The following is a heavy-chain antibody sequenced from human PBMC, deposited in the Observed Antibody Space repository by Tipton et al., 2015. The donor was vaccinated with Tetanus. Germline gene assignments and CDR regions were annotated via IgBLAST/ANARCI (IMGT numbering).Heavy chain of an antibody. CDR1: GGSISDNY. J-gene: IGHJ4*02. Sequence: TLSLTCTVSGGSISDNYWSWIRQAPGKGLEWIGYVYSSGSTHYNPSLKSRVTMSLDTSKTQFSLRLSSVTAADTAVYFCARGVWFGPGPKYYFDYWGQGTLVTVSS. D-gene: IGHD3-10*01. V-gene: IGHV4-59*12. CDR2: VYSSGST. CDR3: ARGVWFGPGPKYYFDY.